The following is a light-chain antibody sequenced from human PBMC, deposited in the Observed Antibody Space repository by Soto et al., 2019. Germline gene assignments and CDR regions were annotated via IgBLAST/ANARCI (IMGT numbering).Light chain of an antibody. CDR1: ENVDTN. CDR3: QQCHKWPRIT. Sequence: EIVMTQSPATLSVSPGEGATLSCRASENVDTNLAWYHHKPGQAPRLLIYGASTRAAGVPARFSGSGSGTEFTLTISSLESEDVAVYYCQQCHKWPRITFGPGTRLE. V-gene: IGKV3-15*01. J-gene: IGKJ5*01. CDR2: GAS.